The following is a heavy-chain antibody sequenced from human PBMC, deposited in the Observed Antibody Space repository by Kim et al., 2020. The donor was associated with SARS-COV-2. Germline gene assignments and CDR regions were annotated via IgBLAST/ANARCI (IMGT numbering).Heavy chain of an antibody. Sequence: GGSLRLSCAASGFTFSSYDMHWVRQATGKGLEWVSAIGTAGDTYYPGSVKGRFTISRENAKNSLYLQMNSLRAGDTAVYYCARWGYYYDSSGYFDYWGQGTLVTVSS. CDR3: ARWGYYYDSSGYFDY. CDR1: GFTFSSYD. CDR2: IGTAGDT. D-gene: IGHD3-22*01. J-gene: IGHJ4*02. V-gene: IGHV3-13*04.